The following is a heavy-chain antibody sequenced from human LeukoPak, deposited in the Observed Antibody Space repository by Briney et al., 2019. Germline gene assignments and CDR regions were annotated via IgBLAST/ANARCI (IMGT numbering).Heavy chain of an antibody. V-gene: IGHV4-4*07. CDR2: IYTSGTT. J-gene: IGHJ5*02. Sequence: PSETLSLTCTVSGGFTSTYFWSWLRQPAGKALEWIGRIYTSGTTNYNPSLKSRVTMSIDTSKNQFSLRLSSVTAADTAVYYCARGVLASGIGWFDPWGQGSLVTVSS. CDR1: GGFTSTYF. D-gene: IGHD1-26*01. CDR3: ARGVLASGIGWFDP.